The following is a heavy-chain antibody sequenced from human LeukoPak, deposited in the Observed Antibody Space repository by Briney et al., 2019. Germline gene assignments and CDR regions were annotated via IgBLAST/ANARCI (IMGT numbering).Heavy chain of an antibody. CDR3: AKDLWFGELLSVIIDY. CDR2: ISGSGGST. D-gene: IGHD3-10*01. J-gene: IGHJ4*02. Sequence: PGGSLRHSCAASGFTFSSYAMSWVRQAPGKGLEWVSAISGSGGSTYYADSVKGRFTISRDNSKNTLYLQMNSLRAEDTAVYYCAKDLWFGELLSVIIDYWGQGTLVTVSS. CDR1: GFTFSSYA. V-gene: IGHV3-23*01.